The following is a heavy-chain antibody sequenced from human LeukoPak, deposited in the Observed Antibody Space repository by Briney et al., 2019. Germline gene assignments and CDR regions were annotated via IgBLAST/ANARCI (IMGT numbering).Heavy chain of an antibody. CDR2: INTSGNT. V-gene: IGHV4-4*07. D-gene: IGHD3-10*01. J-gene: IGHJ4*02. CDR3: ARGLLWLPVDY. Sequence: SETLSLTCTVAGGSISSFYWSWIRQPAGKGLEWIGRINTSGNTNYNPSLKSRVTISVDTSKNQFSLKLSSVTAADTAVYYCARGLLWLPVDYWGQGTLVTVSS. CDR1: GGSISSFY.